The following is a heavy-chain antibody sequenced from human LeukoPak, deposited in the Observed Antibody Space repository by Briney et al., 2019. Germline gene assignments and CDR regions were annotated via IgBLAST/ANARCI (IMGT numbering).Heavy chain of an antibody. CDR2: ISGGGGST. D-gene: IGHD2-21*01. V-gene: IGHV3-23*01. J-gene: IGHJ3*02. CDR1: RFTFSSYA. Sequence: PGGSLRLSCAASRFTFSSYAMSWVGQAPGKGLEWVSVISGGGGSTYYADSVKGRFTISRDNSKNTLYLQMNSLRAEDTAVYYCARDLHMGAFGIWGQGTMVTVSS. CDR3: ARDLHMGAFGI.